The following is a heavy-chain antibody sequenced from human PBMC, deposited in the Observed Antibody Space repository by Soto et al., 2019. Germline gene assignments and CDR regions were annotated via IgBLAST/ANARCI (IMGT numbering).Heavy chain of an antibody. CDR3: LRRHVSATGIDWFEP. J-gene: IGHJ5*02. Sequence: ASVKVSCKASGYTFTSYGMHWVRQAPVQSLEWMGGINAANGDTKYSPKFQGRVTITRDTSASTSYMELISLRSEDTAVYYCLRRHVSATGIDWFEPWGQGTLVTVSS. CDR2: INAANGDT. D-gene: IGHD6-13*01. CDR1: GYTFTSYG. V-gene: IGHV1-3*01.